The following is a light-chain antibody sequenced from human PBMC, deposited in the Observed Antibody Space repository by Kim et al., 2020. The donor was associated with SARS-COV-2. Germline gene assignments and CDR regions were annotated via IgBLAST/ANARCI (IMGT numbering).Light chain of an antibody. CDR2: DAS. V-gene: IGKV3-11*01. J-gene: IGKJ4*01. Sequence: EIVLTQSPASLSLSPGERATLSCRASQSVNSYLAWYQHKPGQPPRLLIYDASIRAIGIPARFSGSGSGTDFTLTISSLEPEDIAVYYCQQRNNWPLLTFGGGTKVEI. CDR3: QQRNNWPLLT. CDR1: QSVNSY.